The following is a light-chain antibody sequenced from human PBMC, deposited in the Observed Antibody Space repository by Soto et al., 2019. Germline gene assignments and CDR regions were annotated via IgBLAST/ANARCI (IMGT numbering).Light chain of an antibody. CDR3: QQYNNWPWT. CDR2: GTS. V-gene: IGKV3-15*01. J-gene: IGKJ1*01. Sequence: EIVLTQSPGTLSLSPGERATLSCRASQSVSYSYLAWYQQKPGQAPRLLIYGTSSRATGIPARFSGSGSGTEFTLTISSLQSEDFAVYHCQQYNNWPWTFGQGTKVDIK. CDR1: QSVSYSY.